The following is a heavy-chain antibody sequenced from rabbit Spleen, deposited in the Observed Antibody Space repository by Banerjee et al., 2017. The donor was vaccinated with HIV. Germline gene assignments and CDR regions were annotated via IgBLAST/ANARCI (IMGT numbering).Heavy chain of an antibody. Sequence: QSLEESGGDLVKPGGTLTLTCTASGLDFGSSYWMCWVRQAPGKGLEWIACIDAGSRGVIHYASWAKGRFTVSKTSSTTVTLQMTSLTAADTATYFCARDAAGREDFNLWGQGTLVTVS. CDR1: GLDFGSSYW. V-gene: IGHV1S40*01. CDR3: ARDAAGREDFNL. J-gene: IGHJ4*01. CDR2: IDAGSRGVI. D-gene: IGHD4-2*01.